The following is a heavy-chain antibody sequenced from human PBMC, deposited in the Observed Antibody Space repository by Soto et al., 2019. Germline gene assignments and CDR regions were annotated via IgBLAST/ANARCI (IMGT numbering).Heavy chain of an antibody. CDR2: IYYSGST. V-gene: IGHV4-31*03. CDR3: ARNRLRGDSSGYYYPFDY. CDR1: GGSISSGGYY. J-gene: IGHJ4*02. Sequence: SETLSLTCTVSGGSISSGGYYWSWIRQHPGKGLEWIGYIYYSGSTYYNPSLKSRVTISVDTSKNQFSLKLSSVTAADTAVYYCARNRLRGDSSGYYYPFDYWGQGTLVTVSS. D-gene: IGHD3-22*01.